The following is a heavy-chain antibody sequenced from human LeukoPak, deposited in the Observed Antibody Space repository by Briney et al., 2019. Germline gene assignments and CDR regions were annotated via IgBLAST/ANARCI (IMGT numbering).Heavy chain of an antibody. D-gene: IGHD6-6*01. CDR2: IYTSGTT. V-gene: IGHV4-4*07. J-gene: IGHJ6*03. CDR1: GVSISSYY. CDR3: AREPTEYFYYMDV. Sequence: SETLSLTCTVSGVSISSYYWSWIRQPAGKGLEWIGRIYTSGTTNYNPSLKSRVTMSVDTSKNQFSLKLSSVTAADTAVYYCAREPTEYFYYMDVWGKGTTVTISS.